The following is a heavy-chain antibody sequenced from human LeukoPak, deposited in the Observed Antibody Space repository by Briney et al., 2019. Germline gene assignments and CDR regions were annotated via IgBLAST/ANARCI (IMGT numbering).Heavy chain of an antibody. V-gene: IGHV4-34*01. CDR2: INHSGST. CDR1: GGSFSGYY. Sequence: SETLSLTCAVYGGSFSGYYWSWIRQPPGKGLEWIGGINHSGSTNYNPSLKSRVTISVDRSKNQFSLKLSSVTAADTAVYYCARSLYYDSSGFDYWGQGTLVTVSS. J-gene: IGHJ4*02. D-gene: IGHD3-22*01. CDR3: ARSLYYDSSGFDY.